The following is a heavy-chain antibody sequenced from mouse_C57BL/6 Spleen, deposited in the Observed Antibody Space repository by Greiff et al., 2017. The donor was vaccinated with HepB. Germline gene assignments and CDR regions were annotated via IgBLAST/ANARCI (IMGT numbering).Heavy chain of an antibody. CDR3: ARRETYYSNYDY. Sequence: EVQVVESGGGLVKPGGSLKLSCAASGFTFSSYAMSWVRQTPEKRLEWVATISDGGSYTYYPDNVKGRFTISRDNAKNNLYLQMSHLKSEDTAMYYCARRETYYSNYDYWGQGTTLTVSS. CDR2: ISDGGSYT. V-gene: IGHV5-4*01. CDR1: GFTFSSYA. D-gene: IGHD2-5*01. J-gene: IGHJ2*01.